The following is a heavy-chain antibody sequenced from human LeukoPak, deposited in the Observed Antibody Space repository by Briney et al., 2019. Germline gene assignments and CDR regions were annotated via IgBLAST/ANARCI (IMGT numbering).Heavy chain of an antibody. CDR1: GYILTEVA. Sequence: GASVKVSCKVSGYILTEVAINWVRQAPGKGLEWIGGFDPEYGEDGETLFAQKFQARVTMTEDASTDTAYMVLSSLRSEDTAVYYCAMTDRYAGRPFDYWGQGTLVTVSS. CDR3: AMTDRYAGRPFDY. D-gene: IGHD5-12*01. J-gene: IGHJ4*02. V-gene: IGHV1-24*01. CDR2: FDPEYGEDGET.